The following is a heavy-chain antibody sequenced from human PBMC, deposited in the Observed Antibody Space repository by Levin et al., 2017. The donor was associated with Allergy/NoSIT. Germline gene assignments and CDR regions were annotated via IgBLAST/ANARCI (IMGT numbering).Heavy chain of an antibody. D-gene: IGHD6-25*01. J-gene: IGHJ3*02. CDR2: ISSSSSYI. V-gene: IGHV3-21*01. CDR1: GFTFSSYS. CDR3: ARDRTANAFDI. Sequence: GGSLRLSCAASGFTFSSYSMNWVRQAPGKGLEWVSSISSSSSYIYYADSVKGRFTISRDNAKNSLYLQMNSLRAEDTAVYYCARDRTANAFDIWGQGTMVTVSS.